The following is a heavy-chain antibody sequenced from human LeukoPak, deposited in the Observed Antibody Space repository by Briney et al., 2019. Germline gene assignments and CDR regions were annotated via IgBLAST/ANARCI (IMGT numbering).Heavy chain of an antibody. CDR2: ISYDGSNK. V-gene: IGHV3-30*04. Sequence: GGSLRLSCAASEFTFSSYSMHWVRQAPGKGLEWVAAISYDGSNKYYADSVKGRFTISGDNSKNTLYLQMNSLRAEDTAVYYCARSATTWGQGTLVTVSS. CDR1: EFTFSSYS. CDR3: ARSATT. J-gene: IGHJ4*02. D-gene: IGHD1-26*01.